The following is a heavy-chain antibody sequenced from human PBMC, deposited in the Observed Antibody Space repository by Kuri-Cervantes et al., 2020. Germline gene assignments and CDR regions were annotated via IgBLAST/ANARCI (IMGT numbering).Heavy chain of an antibody. J-gene: IGHJ6*02. CDR2: IYTSGST. D-gene: IGHD3-10*01. V-gene: IGHV4-4*07. CDR1: GGSISSYY. Sequence: SETLSLTCTVSGGSISSYYWSWIRQPAGKGLEWIGRIYTSGSTNYNPSLKSRVTMSVDTSKNQFSLKLSSVTAADTAVYYCARGLRLLWFGESGPYYYGMDVWGQGTTVTVSS. CDR3: ARGLRLLWFGESGPYYYGMDV.